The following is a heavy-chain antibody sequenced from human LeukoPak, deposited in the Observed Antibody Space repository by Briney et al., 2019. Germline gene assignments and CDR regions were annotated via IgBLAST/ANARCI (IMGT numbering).Heavy chain of an antibody. CDR3: ARVYSGSYFHYYYGMDV. CDR2: ISYDGSKK. Sequence: GGSLRLSCAASGFTFSTYGMHWVRQAPGKGLEWVAVISYDGSKKYYADSVKGRFTISRDNSKNTLYLQMNSLRAEDTAVYYCARVYSGSYFHYYYGMDVWGQGTTVIVSS. CDR1: GFTFSTYG. J-gene: IGHJ6*02. V-gene: IGHV3-30*03. D-gene: IGHD1-26*01.